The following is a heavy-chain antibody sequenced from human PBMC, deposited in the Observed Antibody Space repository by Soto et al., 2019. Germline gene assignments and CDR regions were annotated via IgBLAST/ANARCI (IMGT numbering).Heavy chain of an antibody. CDR2: ISGSGGST. Sequence: GGSLRLSCAASGFTFSSYAMSWVRQAPGKGLEWVSAISGSGGSTYYADSVKGRFTISRDNSKNTLYLQMNSLRAEDTAVYYCAKAQYCSGGSCYLPHFDYWGQGTLVTVSS. D-gene: IGHD2-15*01. CDR1: GFTFSSYA. V-gene: IGHV3-23*01. CDR3: AKAQYCSGGSCYLPHFDY. J-gene: IGHJ4*02.